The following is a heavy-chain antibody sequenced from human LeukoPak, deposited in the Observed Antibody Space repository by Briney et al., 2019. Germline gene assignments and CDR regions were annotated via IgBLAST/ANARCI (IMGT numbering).Heavy chain of an antibody. J-gene: IGHJ6*03. Sequence: GGSLRLSCAASGFTFSDYYMSWIRQAPGKGLEWVSYISSSGSTIYYADSVKGRFTISRDNSKNMLYLQMNSLRAEDTAVYYCAWAGRGRGPHYYYYYKDVWGKGTTVTVSS. CDR2: ISSSGSTI. CDR3: AWAGRGRGPHYYYYYKDV. D-gene: IGHD3-10*01. CDR1: GFTFSDYY. V-gene: IGHV3-11*04.